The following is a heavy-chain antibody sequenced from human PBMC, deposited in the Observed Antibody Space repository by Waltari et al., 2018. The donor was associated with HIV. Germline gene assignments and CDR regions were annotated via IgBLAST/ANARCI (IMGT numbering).Heavy chain of an antibody. CDR2: LSGSGSTA. J-gene: IGHJ3*01. V-gene: IGHV3-23*01. CDR3: ARSMRDLRPSAFDV. CDR1: GVNFRNFA. D-gene: IGHD2-8*01. Sequence: EVQLLESGGGLVHPGGSLRLSCNSSGVNFRNFAMSWVRQAPGKGPEWVSALSGSGSTASYADYVKGRLTISRDFSNNTLFLQMNNLRPEDTAVYFCARSMRDLRPSAFDVWGQGTMVAISS.